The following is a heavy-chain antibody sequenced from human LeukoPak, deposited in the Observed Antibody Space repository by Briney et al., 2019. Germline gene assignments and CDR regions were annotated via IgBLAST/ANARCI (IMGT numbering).Heavy chain of an antibody. V-gene: IGHV4-59*01. CDR3: ARILGIADAFDI. D-gene: IGHD6-13*01. Sequence: PSETLSLTCTVSGGSISSYYWSWIRQPPGKGLEWIGYIYYSGSTNYNPSLKSRVTISVDTSKNQFSLKLSSVTAADTAVYYCARILGIADAFDIWGQGTMVTVSS. CDR1: GGSISSYY. CDR2: IYYSGST. J-gene: IGHJ3*02.